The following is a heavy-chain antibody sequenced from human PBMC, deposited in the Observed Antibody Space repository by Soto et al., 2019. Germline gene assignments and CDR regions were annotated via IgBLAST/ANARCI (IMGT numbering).Heavy chain of an antibody. D-gene: IGHD3-3*01. V-gene: IGHV4-31*03. CDR1: GCSISSGGYY. CDR3: ARSRKVFGAVGWFDP. J-gene: IGHJ5*02. Sequence: PSETLSLTCPVSGCSISSGGYYWSWIRQHPGKGLEWIGYIYYSGSTYYNPSLKSRVTISVDTSKNQFSLKLSSVTAADTAVYYCARSRKVFGAVGWFDPWGQGTLVTVSS. CDR2: IYYSGST.